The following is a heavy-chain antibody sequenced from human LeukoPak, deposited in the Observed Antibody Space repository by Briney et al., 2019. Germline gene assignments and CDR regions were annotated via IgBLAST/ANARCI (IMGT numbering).Heavy chain of an antibody. Sequence: ASVKVSCKASGYTFTGYYMHWVRQAPGQGLEWMGWINPNSGGTNYAQKFQGRVTMTRDTSISTAYMELSSLRSEDTAVYYCARGPYYYDSSGYYSDYYYYYYMDVWGKGTTVTVSS. CDR2: INPNSGGT. CDR1: GYTFTGYY. D-gene: IGHD3-22*01. V-gene: IGHV1-2*02. J-gene: IGHJ6*03. CDR3: ARGPYYYDSSGYYSDYYYYYYMDV.